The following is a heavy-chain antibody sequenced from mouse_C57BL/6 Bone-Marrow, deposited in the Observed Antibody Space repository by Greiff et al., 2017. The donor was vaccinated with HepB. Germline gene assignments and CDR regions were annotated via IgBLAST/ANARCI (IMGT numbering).Heavy chain of an antibody. Sequence: QVQLQQPGAELVKPGASVKVSCKASGYTFTSYWMHWVKQRHGQGLEWIGRIHPSDSDTNYNQKFKGKATLTVDKSSSTAYMQLSSLTSEDSAVYCCTMEVAVNYFDYWGQGTTLTVSS. D-gene: IGHD1-1*01. J-gene: IGHJ2*01. CDR1: GYTFTSYW. CDR3: TMEVAVNYFDY. CDR2: IHPSDSDT. V-gene: IGHV1-74*01.